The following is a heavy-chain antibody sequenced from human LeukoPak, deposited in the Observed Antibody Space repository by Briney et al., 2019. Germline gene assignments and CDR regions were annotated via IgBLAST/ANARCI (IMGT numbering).Heavy chain of an antibody. CDR3: AKGRGYYYYYYMDV. Sequence: GGSLRLSCAASGFTFSSYGMHWVRQAPGKGLEWVAFIRCDGSNKYYADSVKGRFTISRDNSKNTLYLQMNSLRAEDTAVYYCAKGRGYYYYYYMDVWGKGTTVTISS. J-gene: IGHJ6*03. V-gene: IGHV3-30*02. CDR2: IRCDGSNK. CDR1: GFTFSSYG.